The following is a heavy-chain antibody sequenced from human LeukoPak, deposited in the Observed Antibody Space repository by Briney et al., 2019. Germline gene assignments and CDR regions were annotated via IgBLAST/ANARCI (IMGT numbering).Heavy chain of an antibody. CDR3: ARSSDSSGYYDYFDY. Sequence: GESLKISCNVSGYSFTSYWIGWVRQMPGKGLEWMAIIYPGDSDTRYSPSLQGQVTISADKSISTAYLQWNSLKASDTAMYYCARSSDSSGYYDYFDYWGQGTLVTVSS. J-gene: IGHJ4*02. D-gene: IGHD3-22*01. CDR2: IYPGDSDT. V-gene: IGHV5-51*01. CDR1: GYSFTSYW.